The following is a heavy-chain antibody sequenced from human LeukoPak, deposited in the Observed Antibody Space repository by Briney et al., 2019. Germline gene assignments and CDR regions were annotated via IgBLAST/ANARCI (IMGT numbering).Heavy chain of an antibody. CDR3: ARVPIKVYYYYMDV. Sequence: SETLSLTCTVSGGSLRSNNYFWTWIRQPAGKGLQWIGRVNASGRTKYNPSLKSRVTISVDTSKNQFSLKLSSVTAADTAVYYCARVPIKVYYYYMDVWGKGTTVTVSS. CDR1: GGSLRSNNYF. V-gene: IGHV4-61*10. J-gene: IGHJ6*03. CDR2: VNASGRT.